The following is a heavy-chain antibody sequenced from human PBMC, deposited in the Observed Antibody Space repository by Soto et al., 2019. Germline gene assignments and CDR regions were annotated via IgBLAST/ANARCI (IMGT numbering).Heavy chain of an antibody. Sequence: EVQLVESGGGFIQPGGSLRLSCAASGLPISNAWMNWVRQAPGKGLEWVGRIKTKTEGGPTDYAAAVKGRFTVSRDDSKTTLYLQMISLKTEDTAVYYCTTGSVEGVWGQGTTVTVSS. CDR2: IKTKTEGGPT. CDR3: TTGSVEGV. J-gene: IGHJ6*02. V-gene: IGHV3-15*07. CDR1: GLPISNAW. D-gene: IGHD2-15*01.